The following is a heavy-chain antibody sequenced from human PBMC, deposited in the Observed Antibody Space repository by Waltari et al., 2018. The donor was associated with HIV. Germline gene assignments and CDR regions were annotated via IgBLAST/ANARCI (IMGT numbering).Heavy chain of an antibody. CDR3: GREGPSGICYY. J-gene: IGHJ4*02. CDR2: IKGEGISI. D-gene: IGHD1-26*01. CDR1: EFTFRNYW. Sequence: EVQLEESGGGLVQPGGSLRLSCAASEFTFRNYWMFWVRQAPGKGLEWFKHIKGEGISITNANLGGALFTSSRKNTKNWLYLKMSSLTAGDTGVYYGGREGPSGICYYWGQGPLVTVSS. V-gene: IGHV3-74*01.